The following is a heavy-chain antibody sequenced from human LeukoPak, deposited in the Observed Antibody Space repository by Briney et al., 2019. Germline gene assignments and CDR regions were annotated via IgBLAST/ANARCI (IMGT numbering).Heavy chain of an antibody. CDR1: GFTVSSNY. CDR3: AREGAYSSSWYRLYYFDY. D-gene: IGHD6-13*01. V-gene: IGHV3-66*01. CDR2: IYSGGST. J-gene: IGHJ4*02. Sequence: PGGSLRLSCAASGFTVSSNYMSWVRQAPGKGLEWVSVIYSGGSTYYADSVKGRFTISRDNSKNTLYLQMNRLRAEDTAVYYCAREGAYSSSWYRLYYFDYWGQGTLVTVSS.